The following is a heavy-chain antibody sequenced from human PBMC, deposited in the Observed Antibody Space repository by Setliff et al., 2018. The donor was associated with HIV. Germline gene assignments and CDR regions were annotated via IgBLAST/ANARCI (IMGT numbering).Heavy chain of an antibody. J-gene: IGHJ4*02. CDR2: INDSGGT. CDR3: ARGPPFAY. Sequence: SSETLSLTCAVYGGSFSGYYWSWIRQPPGKGLEWIGEINDSGGTNNNPSPKSRVAMSVDTSKNQFSLKLSSVTAADTAVYYCARGPPFAYWGQGLLVTVSS. CDR1: GGSFSGYY. V-gene: IGHV4-34*01.